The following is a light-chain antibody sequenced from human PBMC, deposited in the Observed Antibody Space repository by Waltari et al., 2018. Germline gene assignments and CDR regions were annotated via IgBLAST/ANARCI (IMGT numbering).Light chain of an antibody. Sequence: DIQMTQSPSTLSASVGARVTITCRASQSISSWLAWYQQKPGKAPKLLIYRASSLESGVPSRFSGSGSGTEFTLTMSSLQPDDFATYYCQQYNSYSITFGQGTRLEIK. V-gene: IGKV1-5*03. CDR1: QSISSW. CDR2: RAS. J-gene: IGKJ5*01. CDR3: QQYNSYSIT.